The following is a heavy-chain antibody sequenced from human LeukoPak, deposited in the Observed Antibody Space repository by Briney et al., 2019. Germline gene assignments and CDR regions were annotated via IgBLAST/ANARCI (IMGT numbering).Heavy chain of an antibody. CDR2: ISGSGGST. CDR1: GFTFSSYA. J-gene: IGHJ4*02. V-gene: IGHV3-23*01. D-gene: IGHD3-22*01. CDR3: AKVGDNYYDRSGYQFDY. Sequence: PGGSLRLSCAASGFTFSSYAMSWVRQAPGKGLEWVSAISGSGGSTYYAGSVKGRFTISRDNSKNTLYLQMNRLRAEDPAVYYCAKVGDNYYDRSGYQFDYWGQGTLVTVSS.